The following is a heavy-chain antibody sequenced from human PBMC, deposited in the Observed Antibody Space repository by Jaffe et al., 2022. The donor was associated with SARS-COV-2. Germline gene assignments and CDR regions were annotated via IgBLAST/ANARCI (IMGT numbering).Heavy chain of an antibody. CDR1: GFTFSSYG. CDR2: ISYDGSNK. V-gene: IGHV3-30*18. D-gene: IGHD6-13*01. Sequence: QVQLVESGGGVVQPGRSLRLSCAASGFTFSSYGMHWVRQAPGKGLEWVAVISYDGSNKYYADSVKGRFTISRDNSKNTLYLQMNSLRAEDTAVYYCAKDRFIAAAGTIDYWGQGTLVTVSS. J-gene: IGHJ4*02. CDR3: AKDRFIAAAGTIDY.